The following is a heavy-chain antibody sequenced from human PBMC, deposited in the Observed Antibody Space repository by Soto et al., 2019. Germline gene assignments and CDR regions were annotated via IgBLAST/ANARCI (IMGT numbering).Heavy chain of an antibody. CDR1: GYTFNSYG. D-gene: IGHD6-13*01. V-gene: IGHV1-18*01. CDR2: INAYNGNT. CDR3: AGGLGYSSSWYFGY. Sequence: ASVKVSCKASGYTFNSYGISWVRQAPGQGLEGMGWINAYNGNTNYAQKLQGRVTLNTDTSTSTAYMGRRSLRSDDTAVYYCAGGLGYSSSWYFGYWGQGTLVTVSS. J-gene: IGHJ4*02.